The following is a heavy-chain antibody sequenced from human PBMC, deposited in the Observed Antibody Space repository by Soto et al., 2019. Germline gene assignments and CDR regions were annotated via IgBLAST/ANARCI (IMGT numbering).Heavy chain of an antibody. CDR3: ARDGVGYYYGSGSYGALYYFDY. J-gene: IGHJ4*02. CDR1: GGSISSSNW. D-gene: IGHD3-10*01. V-gene: IGHV4-4*02. CDR2: IYHSGST. Sequence: QVQLQESDPGLVKPSGTLSLTCAVSGGSISSSNWWSWVRQPPGKGLEWIGEIYHSGSTNYNPSLKSRVTISVDKSKNQFSLKLSSVTAADTAVYYCARDGVGYYYGSGSYGALYYFDYWGQGTLVTVSS.